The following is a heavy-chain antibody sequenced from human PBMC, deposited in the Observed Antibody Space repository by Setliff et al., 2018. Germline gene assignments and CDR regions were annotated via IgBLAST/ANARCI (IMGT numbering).Heavy chain of an antibody. CDR2: IQGTGNT. CDR1: GGSFDSGTHY. V-gene: IGHV4-61*02. J-gene: IGHJ4*02. CDR3: AGTPARGTTWSSPFDY. Sequence: SETLSLTCTVTGGSFDSGTHYWSWIRQPAGKVPEWIGLIQGTGNTSYNPSLQSRATISIDTSKNQISLKITSVTAADTALYSCAGTPARGTTWSSPFDYWGQGIQVTVSS. D-gene: IGHD6-13*01.